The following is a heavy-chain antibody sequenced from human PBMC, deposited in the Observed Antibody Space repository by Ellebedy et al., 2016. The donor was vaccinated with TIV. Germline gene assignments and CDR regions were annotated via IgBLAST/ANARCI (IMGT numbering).Heavy chain of an antibody. CDR1: GGSVSSLSDY. CDR2: IYYSGST. V-gene: IGHV4-61*01. Sequence: PGGSLRLSCNVSGGSVSSLSDYWSWIRQSPGKGLEWVGYIYYSGSTNYSPSLKSRVTISADTTKNQFSLKLRSVTAADTGVYYCARGYGSGRYGMDVWGQGTTVTVS. CDR3: ARGYGSGRYGMDV. D-gene: IGHD3-10*01. J-gene: IGHJ6*02.